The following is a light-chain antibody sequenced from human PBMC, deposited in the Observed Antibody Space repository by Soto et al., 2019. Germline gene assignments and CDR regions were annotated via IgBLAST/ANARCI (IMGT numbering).Light chain of an antibody. CDR3: SSYAGSNNYV. CDR2: EVS. Sequence: QSVLTQPASLSGSPGQSVTISCTGTSSDVGGYNYVSWYQQHPGKAPKLMIYEVSKRPSGVPDRFSGSKSGNTASLTVSGLQAEDEADYFCSSYAGSNNYVFGTGTKV. J-gene: IGLJ1*01. V-gene: IGLV2-8*01. CDR1: SSDVGGYNY.